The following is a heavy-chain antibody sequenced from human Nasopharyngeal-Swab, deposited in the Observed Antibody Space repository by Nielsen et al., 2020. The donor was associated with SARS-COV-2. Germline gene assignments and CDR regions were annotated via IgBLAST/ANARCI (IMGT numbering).Heavy chain of an antibody. CDR1: GGSFSDYY. V-gene: IGHV4-34*01. D-gene: IGHD3-22*01. Sequence: SETLSLTCGVYGGSFSDYYWSWIRQSPGKGLEWIGEINHGGTTNYNPSLKSRVIMSVDTSKNQFSLKLDSVTAADTAVYYCARDRPGDYYDSSGVYYGMDVWGQGTTVTVSS. CDR2: INHGGTT. CDR3: ARDRPGDYYDSSGVYYGMDV. J-gene: IGHJ6*02.